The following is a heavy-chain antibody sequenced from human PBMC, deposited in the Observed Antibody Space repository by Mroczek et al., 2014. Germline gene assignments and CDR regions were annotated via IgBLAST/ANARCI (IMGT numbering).Heavy chain of an antibody. CDR2: IYPGDSDT. CDR3: ARHGTTKDIVVVPARYYYYYGMDV. Sequence: VQLVQSGAEVKKPGESLKISCKGSGYSFTSYWIGWVRQMPGKGLEWMGIIYPGDSDTRYSPSSKARSPSQPTSPSAPPTCSEQPEASDTAMYYCARHGTTKDIVVVPARYYYYYGMDVWGQGTHGH. CDR1: GYSFTSYW. J-gene: IGHJ6*02. V-gene: IGHV5-51*01. D-gene: IGHD2-2*01.